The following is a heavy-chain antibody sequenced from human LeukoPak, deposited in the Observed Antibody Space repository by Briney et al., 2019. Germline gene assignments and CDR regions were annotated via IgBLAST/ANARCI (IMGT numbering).Heavy chain of an antibody. Sequence: GESLKISCKGSGYSFTSYWIGWVRQMPGKGLEWMGIIYPGDSDTNYSPSFQGHVTISADKSISTAYLQWSSLKASDTAMYYCASQRTRHYYGMDVWGQGTTVTVSS. CDR2: IYPGDSDT. CDR3: ASQRTRHYYGMDV. D-gene: IGHD1/OR15-1a*01. V-gene: IGHV5-51*01. J-gene: IGHJ6*02. CDR1: GYSFTSYW.